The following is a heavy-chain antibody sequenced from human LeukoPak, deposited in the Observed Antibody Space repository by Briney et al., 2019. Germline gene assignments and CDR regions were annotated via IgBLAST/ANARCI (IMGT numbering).Heavy chain of an antibody. CDR1: GFTFCSYS. J-gene: IGHJ4*02. CDR2: ISSSSSTI. D-gene: IGHD2/OR15-2a*01. V-gene: IGHV3-48*04. Sequence: GGSLRLSCAASGFTFCSYSMNWVRQAPGKGLEWVSYISSSSSTIYYADSVKGRFTISRDNAKNSLYLQMNSLRAEDTAVYYCARDLDVASPTDWGQGTLVTVSS. CDR3: ARDLDVASPTD.